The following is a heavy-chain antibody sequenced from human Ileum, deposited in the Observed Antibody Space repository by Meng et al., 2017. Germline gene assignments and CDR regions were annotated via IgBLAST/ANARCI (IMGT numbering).Heavy chain of an antibody. D-gene: IGHD2-8*01. V-gene: IGHV4-30-4*01. J-gene: IGHJ4*02. CDR1: GGSISSGDYY. CDR3: ARAPKYCTNAVCSRPLDS. Sequence: QVQLQESGPRLVKTSQTLSLNCTVSGGSISSGDYYWSWVRQSPGKGPEWIGYIYSNGNTYSNPSLRGRLMISIDTSKNQFSLKLSSVTAADTAVYYCARAPKYCTNAVCSRPLDSWGQGTLVTVSS. CDR2: IYSNGNT.